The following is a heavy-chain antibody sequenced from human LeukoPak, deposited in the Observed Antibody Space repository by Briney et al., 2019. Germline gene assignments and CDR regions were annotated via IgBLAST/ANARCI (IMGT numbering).Heavy chain of an antibody. CDR1: GYTFTSYG. J-gene: IGHJ6*02. V-gene: IGHV1-18*01. D-gene: IGHD3-10*01. CDR3: ARITMVRGVIPYYYYGMDV. CDR2: ISAYNGNT. Sequence: ASVKVSCKASGYTFTSYGISWVRQAPGQGLEWMGWISAYNGNTNYAQKLQGRVTMTTDTSTSTAYMELRSLRSDDTAVYYCARITMVRGVIPYYYYGMDVWGQGTTVTVSS.